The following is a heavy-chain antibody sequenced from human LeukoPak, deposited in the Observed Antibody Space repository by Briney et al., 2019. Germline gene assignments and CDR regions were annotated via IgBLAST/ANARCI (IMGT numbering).Heavy chain of an antibody. CDR1: GFTFSNYA. J-gene: IGHJ3*02. CDR2: ISYDGSNK. CDR3: ARSSSTSDDAFDI. D-gene: IGHD2-2*01. Sequence: PGGSLRLSCAASGFTFSNYAMHWVRQAPGKGLEWVAVISYDGSNKYYADSVKGRFTISRDNSKNTLYLQMNSLRAEDTAVYYCARSSSTSDDAFDIWGQGTMVTVSS. V-gene: IGHV3-30-3*01.